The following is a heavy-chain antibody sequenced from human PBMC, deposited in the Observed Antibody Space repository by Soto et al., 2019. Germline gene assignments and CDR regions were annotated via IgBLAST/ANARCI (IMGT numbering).Heavy chain of an antibody. CDR1: GAALNIVNYY. V-gene: IGHV4-31*03. CDR2: IYVTGAV. D-gene: IGHD2-21*01. CDR3: ARLRIATNNYKWFDP. J-gene: IGHJ5*02. Sequence: LSLTCSVSGAALNIVNYYWSWIRQVPGKGLEWIGHIYVTGAVDYNPSLRDRITISQDTSERQFSLNLRLVTAADTDVYYCARLRIATNNYKWFDPWGQGTLVTVS.